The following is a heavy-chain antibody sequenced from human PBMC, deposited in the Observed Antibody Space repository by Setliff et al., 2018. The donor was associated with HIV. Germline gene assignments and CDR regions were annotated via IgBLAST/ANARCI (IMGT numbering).Heavy chain of an antibody. Sequence: TSETLSLTCSVYGTSFSDHYWSWVRQTPGKGLEWIGEMNQSGTTNYNPSLKSRVTMSIDTSERQFSLKLTSVTAADTAVYYCVRWYYCVSGACYRADYWRNGSMVTVSS. J-gene: IGHJ4*01. CDR3: VRWYYCVSGACYRADY. CDR1: GTSFSDHY. V-gene: IGHV4-34*01. CDR2: MNQSGTT. D-gene: IGHD2-21*02.